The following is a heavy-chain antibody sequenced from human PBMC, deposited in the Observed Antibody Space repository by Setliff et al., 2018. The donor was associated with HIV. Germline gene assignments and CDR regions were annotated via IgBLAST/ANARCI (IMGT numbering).Heavy chain of an antibody. CDR3: ATIVESSGYHGGNYFDF. Sequence: LRLSCAASGFIFSSYGMHWVRQAPGKGLEWVAFIRYDGSNKYYADSVKGRFTISRDNSKNTLYLQMNGLRAEDTAVYYCATIVESSGYHGGNYFDFWGRGSLVTVSS. V-gene: IGHV3-30*02. D-gene: IGHD3-22*01. J-gene: IGHJ4*02. CDR1: GFIFSSYG. CDR2: IRYDGSNK.